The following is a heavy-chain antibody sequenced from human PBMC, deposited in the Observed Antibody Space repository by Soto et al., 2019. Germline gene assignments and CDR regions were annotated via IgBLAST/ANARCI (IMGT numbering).Heavy chain of an antibody. D-gene: IGHD1-26*01. Sequence: QVQLVESGGGVVQPGRSLRLSCAASGFTFSSYAMHWVRQAPGKGLEWVAVISYDGSNKYYADSVKGRFTISRDNSKNTLYLQMHSLRAEDTAVYYCARDPETYYYAYFDNWGRGTLVTVSS. V-gene: IGHV3-30-3*01. CDR1: GFTFSSYA. CDR2: ISYDGSNK. CDR3: ARDPETYYYAYFDN. J-gene: IGHJ4*02.